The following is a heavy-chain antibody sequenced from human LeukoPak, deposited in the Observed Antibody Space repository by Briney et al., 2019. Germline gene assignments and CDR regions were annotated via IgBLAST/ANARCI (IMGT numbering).Heavy chain of an antibody. J-gene: IGHJ6*03. D-gene: IGHD2-15*01. CDR2: MNGNGGRI. CDR1: GFTFSSYG. CDR3: AKNGDRGAYCTGGTCYPYFYCYMDV. V-gene: IGHV3-23*01. Sequence: PGGTLRLSCAASGFTFSSYGMAWVRQAPGKGLEWVSGMNGNGGRIYYADSVKGRFTISRDNSKNTLYLQMNSLRAEDTAIYYCAKNGDRGAYCTGGTCYPYFYCYMDVWGKGTTVTI.